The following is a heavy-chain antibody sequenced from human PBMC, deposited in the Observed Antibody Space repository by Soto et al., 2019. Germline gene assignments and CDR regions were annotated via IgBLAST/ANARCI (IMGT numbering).Heavy chain of an antibody. J-gene: IGHJ4*02. CDR1: GYSFTSYW. CDR2: IYPGDSDT. CDR3: ARQGFLDYDILTGYLDY. Sequence: WESLKISCKGSGYSFTSYWIGRVRQMPGKGLEWMGIIYPGDSDTRYSPSFQGQVTISADKSISTAYLQWSSLKASDTAMYYCARQGFLDYDILTGYLDYWGQGTLVTVSS. V-gene: IGHV5-51*01. D-gene: IGHD3-9*01.